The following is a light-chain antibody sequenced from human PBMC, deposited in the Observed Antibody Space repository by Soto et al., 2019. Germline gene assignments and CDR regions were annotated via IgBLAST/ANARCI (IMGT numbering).Light chain of an antibody. Sequence: EIVLTQSPGTLSLSPGERATLSCRASQTVRTNYVAWYQQRPGQAPRLLIYAASNRAAGVPDRFSGSASGPYFTLTISKLEPEDFAVYYCQQHASSPFTFGPGTKVDIK. V-gene: IGKV3-20*01. CDR2: AAS. CDR3: QQHASSPFT. CDR1: QTVRTNY. J-gene: IGKJ3*01.